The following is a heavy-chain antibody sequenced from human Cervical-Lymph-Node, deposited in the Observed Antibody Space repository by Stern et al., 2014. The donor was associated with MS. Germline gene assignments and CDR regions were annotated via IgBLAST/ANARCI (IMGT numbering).Heavy chain of an antibody. D-gene: IGHD2-21*02. CDR2: VGSSGRYM. CDR1: GFTFSDYS. CDR3: ARGEYCSGGDCYPGVFDY. V-gene: IGHV3-21*01. Sequence: EVQLVQSGGGLVKPWGSLRVSCAASGFTFSDYSMNWVRQAPGKGLEWVSSVGSSGRYMYYLDSVKGRFTISRDKAKNSLYLQMNSLRAEDTAVYYCARGEYCSGGDCYPGVFDYWGQGTLVTVSS. J-gene: IGHJ4*02.